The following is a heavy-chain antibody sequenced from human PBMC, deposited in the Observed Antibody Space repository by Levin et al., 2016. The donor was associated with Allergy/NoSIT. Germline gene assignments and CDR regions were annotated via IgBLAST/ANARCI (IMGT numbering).Heavy chain of an antibody. V-gene: IGHV1-2*02. Sequence: ASVKVSCKASGYTFTDHYMHWVRQAPGQGLEWMGWINPDSGGTNYAQKFLGRVTMTRDTSISTAYMELSRLRSDDTAVYYCAREKNSYGSDYWGQGTLVTVSS. J-gene: IGHJ4*02. D-gene: IGHD5-18*01. CDR3: AREKNSYGSDY. CDR2: INPDSGGT. CDR1: GYTFTDHY.